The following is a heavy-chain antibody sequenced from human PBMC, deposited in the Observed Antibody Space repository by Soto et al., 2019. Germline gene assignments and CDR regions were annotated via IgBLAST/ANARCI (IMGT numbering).Heavy chain of an antibody. CDR2: ISWQSGSI. J-gene: IGHJ4*02. CDR3: AKDMFSSSSAATFDY. D-gene: IGHD6-6*01. V-gene: IGHV3-9*01. CDR1: GFIFDDYA. Sequence: EVQLVESGGGLAQPGRSLRLSCAASGFIFDDYAMHWVRQAPGKGLEWVSGISWQSGSIRYADSVKGRFTISRDNAKNSLYLQTNSLRVEDTALYYCAKDMFSSSSAATFDYWGQGILVTVSS.